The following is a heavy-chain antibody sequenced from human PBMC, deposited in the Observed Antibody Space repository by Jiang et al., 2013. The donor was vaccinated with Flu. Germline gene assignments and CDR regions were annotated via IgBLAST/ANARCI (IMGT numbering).Heavy chain of an antibody. CDR1: GGTFSSYA. V-gene: IGHV1-69*01. Sequence: GAEVKKPGSSVKVSCKASGGTFSSYAISWVRQAPGQGLEWMGGIIPIFGTANYAQKFQGRVTITADESTSTAYMELSSLRSEDTAVYFCARDPPDGVAAFDVWGQGTMVTVSS. CDR2: IIPIFGTA. D-gene: IGHD3-3*01. J-gene: IGHJ3*01. CDR3: ARDPPDGVAAFDV.